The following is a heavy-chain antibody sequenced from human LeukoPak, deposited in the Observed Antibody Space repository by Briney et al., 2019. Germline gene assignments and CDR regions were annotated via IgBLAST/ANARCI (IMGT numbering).Heavy chain of an antibody. CDR2: IYYSGST. CDR3: ARSIPTDAFDI. Sequence: PSGTLSLTCTVSGGSISSGGYYWSWIRQHPGKGLEWIGYIYYSGSTYYNPSLKSRVTISVDTSKNQFSLKLSSVTAADTAVYYCARSIPTDAFDIWGQGTMVTVSS. V-gene: IGHV4-31*03. CDR1: GGSISSGGYY. J-gene: IGHJ3*02. D-gene: IGHD2-2*02.